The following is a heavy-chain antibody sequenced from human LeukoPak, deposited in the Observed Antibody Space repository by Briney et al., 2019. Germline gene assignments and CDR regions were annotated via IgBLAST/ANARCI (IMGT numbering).Heavy chain of an antibody. CDR2: ISAYNGNT. D-gene: IGHD4-17*01. Sequence: GASVKVSCKASGYTCTSYGISWVRQAPGQGLEWMGWISAYNGNTNYAQKLQGRVTMTTDTSTSTAYMELRSLRSDDTAVYYCARDPTTVTGFYYYYYYGMDVWGQGTTVTVSS. V-gene: IGHV1-18*01. CDR3: ARDPTTVTGFYYYYYYGMDV. CDR1: GYTCTSYG. J-gene: IGHJ6*02.